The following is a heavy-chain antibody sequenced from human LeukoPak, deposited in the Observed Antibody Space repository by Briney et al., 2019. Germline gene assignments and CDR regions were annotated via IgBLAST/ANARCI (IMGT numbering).Heavy chain of an antibody. D-gene: IGHD1-20*01. CDR1: GGTFSSYA. Sequence: GASVKVSCKASGGTFSSYAISWVRQAPGQGLGWMGWINPNSGGTNYAQKFQGRVTMTRDTSISTAYMELSRLRSDDTAVYYCARTPYNWNFFDYWGQGTLVTVSS. J-gene: IGHJ4*02. V-gene: IGHV1-2*02. CDR2: INPNSGGT. CDR3: ARTPYNWNFFDY.